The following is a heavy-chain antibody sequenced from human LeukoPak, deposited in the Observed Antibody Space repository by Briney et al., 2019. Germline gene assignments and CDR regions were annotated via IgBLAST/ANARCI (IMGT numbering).Heavy chain of an antibody. CDR3: TTDWNNWNSRRWHPGNYYYYGMDV. J-gene: IGHJ6*02. CDR1: GFTFSNAW. D-gene: IGHD1-7*01. CDR2: IKSKTDGGTT. Sequence: GGSLRLSCATSGFTFSNAWMNWISQAPGKGLEWVGRIKSKTDGGTTDYAARVKGRFTISRDDSKNTLYLQMNSLKTEDTAVYYCTTDWNNWNSRRWHPGNYYYYGMDVWGQGTTVTVSS. V-gene: IGHV3-15*07.